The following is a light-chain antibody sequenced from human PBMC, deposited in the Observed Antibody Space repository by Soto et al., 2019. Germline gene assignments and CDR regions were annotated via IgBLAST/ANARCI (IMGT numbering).Light chain of an antibody. CDR2: DVN. V-gene: IGLV2-14*03. Sequence: QSVLTQPASVSVSPGQSITITCTGTSSDVGAYDYVSWYQHHPGKAPKLMIFDVNNRPSGVSNRFSGSKSGNTASLTISGLQAEDEADYFCSSYTTSSTLPYVFGTGTKVTVL. CDR3: SSYTTSSTLPYV. J-gene: IGLJ1*01. CDR1: SSDVGAYDY.